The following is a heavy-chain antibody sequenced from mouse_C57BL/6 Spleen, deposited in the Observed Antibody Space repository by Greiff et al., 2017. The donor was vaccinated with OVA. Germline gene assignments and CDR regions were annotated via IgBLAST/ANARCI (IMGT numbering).Heavy chain of an antibody. CDR3: ARNEDYDESWYFDV. V-gene: IGHV2-2*01. J-gene: IGHJ1*03. D-gene: IGHD2-4*01. CDR1: GFSLTSYG. CDR2: IWSGGST. Sequence: VKLMESGPGLVQPSQSLSITCTVSGFSLTSYGVHWVRQSPGKGLEWLGVIWSGGSTDYNAAFISRLSISKDNSKSQVFFKMNSLQADDTAIYYCARNEDYDESWYFDVWGTGTTVTVSS.